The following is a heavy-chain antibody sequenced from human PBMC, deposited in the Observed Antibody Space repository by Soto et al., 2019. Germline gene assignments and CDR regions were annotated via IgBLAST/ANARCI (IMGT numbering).Heavy chain of an antibody. V-gene: IGHV4-30-4*01. CDR3: ARMSYFYDKWYFDL. CDR2: VYYSGST. J-gene: IGHJ2*01. Sequence: QLQESGPGLVMPSQTLSLTCTVSGASINNNDYYWSWIRQTPGKGLEWIGYVYYSGSTDYIPSLKSRLFRSIDKSLNQFTLKLNSVTAADTATYYCARMSYFYDKWYFDLCGRGTLVTVSS. CDR1: GASINNNDYY. D-gene: IGHD3-22*01.